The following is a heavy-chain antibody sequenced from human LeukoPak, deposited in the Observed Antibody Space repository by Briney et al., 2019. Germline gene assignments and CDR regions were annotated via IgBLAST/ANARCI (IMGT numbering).Heavy chain of an antibody. Sequence: PSETLSLTCAVYGGSFSGYYWSWIRQPPGKGLEWIGEINHSGSTNYNPSLKSRVTISVDTSKNQFSLKLSPVTAADTAVYYCARKRPGSGWHGGWFDPWGQGTLVTVSS. D-gene: IGHD6-19*01. V-gene: IGHV4-34*01. CDR3: ARKRPGSGWHGGWFDP. J-gene: IGHJ5*02. CDR1: GGSFSGYY. CDR2: INHSGST.